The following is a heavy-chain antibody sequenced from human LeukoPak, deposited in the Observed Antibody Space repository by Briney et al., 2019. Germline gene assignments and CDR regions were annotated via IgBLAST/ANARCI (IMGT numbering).Heavy chain of an antibody. CDR2: ISSSSSYI. V-gene: IGHV3-21*01. CDR3: ARDAFASGSHDY. Sequence: PGGSLRLSCAASGFTFSSYSMNWVRQAPGKGLEWVSSISSSSSYIYYADSVKGRFTISRDNAKNSLFLQMNSLTAEDTALYYCARDAFASGSHDYWGQGNLVTVSS. J-gene: IGHJ4*02. CDR1: GFTFSSYS. D-gene: IGHD3-10*01.